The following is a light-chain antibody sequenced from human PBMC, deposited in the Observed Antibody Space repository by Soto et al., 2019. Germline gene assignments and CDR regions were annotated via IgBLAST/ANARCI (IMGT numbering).Light chain of an antibody. J-gene: IGKJ1*01. CDR1: QNIRSY. V-gene: IGKV1-39*01. Sequence: DIQMIPSPSSPSASVGDKVTITCRASQNIRSYLNWYQQKPGKAPQLLIYATSSLQTGVPSRFSASGSGTDFSLVISDLQPEDSATYYCQQGYSSRWTSGRGTKVDI. CDR3: QQGYSSRWT. CDR2: ATS.